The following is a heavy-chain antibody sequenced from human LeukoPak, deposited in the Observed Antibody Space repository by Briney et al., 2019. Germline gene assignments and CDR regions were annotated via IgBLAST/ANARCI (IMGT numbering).Heavy chain of an antibody. CDR2: ISSDERNK. V-gene: IGHV3-30*14. CDR3: AKNTDYHSSSSDY. Sequence: PGGSLRPSCAASGFTFTNFAMHWVRQAPGKGLEWVAVISSDERNKYYADSVKGRFTISRDNSKNTLYLQMNSLRAEDTAVYYCAKNTDYHSSSSDYWGQGTLVTVSS. D-gene: IGHD6-6*01. J-gene: IGHJ4*02. CDR1: GFTFTNFA.